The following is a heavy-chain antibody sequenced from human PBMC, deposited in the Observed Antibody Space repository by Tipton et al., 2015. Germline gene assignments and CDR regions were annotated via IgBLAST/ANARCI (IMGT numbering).Heavy chain of an antibody. J-gene: IGHJ5*02. CDR3: ARDYYDYNDSSGYYLGWFDP. Sequence: QLVQSGAEVKKPGASVKVSCKASGYTFTSHGISWVRQAPGQGLEWMGWISVYNGNTNYAQKFQGRVTVTTDTSTSTAYMELRRLRSDDTAVYYCARDYYDYNDSSGYYLGWFDPWGQGTLVTVSS. CDR2: ISVYNGNT. V-gene: IGHV1-18*01. CDR1: GYTFTSHG. D-gene: IGHD3-22*01.